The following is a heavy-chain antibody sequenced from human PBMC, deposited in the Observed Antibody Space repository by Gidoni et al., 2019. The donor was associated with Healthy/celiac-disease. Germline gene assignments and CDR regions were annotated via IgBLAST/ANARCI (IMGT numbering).Heavy chain of an antibody. V-gene: IGHV4-30-4*01. D-gene: IGHD3-9*01. CDR3: ARVAGNDILTGYDYYYGMDV. CDR1: GGSISSGDYY. Sequence: QVQLQESGPGLVKPSQTLSLTCTVSGGSISSGDYYWRWIRQPPGKGLEWIGYIYYSGSTYYNPSLKSRVTISVDTSKNQFYLKLSSVTAADTAVYYCARVAGNDILTGYDYYYGMDVWGQGTTGTVSS. CDR2: IYYSGST. J-gene: IGHJ6*02.